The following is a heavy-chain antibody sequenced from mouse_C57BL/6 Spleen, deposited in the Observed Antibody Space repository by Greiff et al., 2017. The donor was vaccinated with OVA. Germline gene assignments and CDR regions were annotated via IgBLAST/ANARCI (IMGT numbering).Heavy chain of an antibody. CDR3: AKTARNYFDY. CDR2: IHPNSGST. V-gene: IGHV1-64*01. CDR1: GYTFTSYW. D-gene: IGHD3-2*01. Sequence: VQGVESGAELVKPGASVKLSCKASGYTFTSYWMHWVKQRPGQGLEWIGMIHPNSGSTNYNEKFKSKATLTVDKSSSTAYMQLSSLTSEDSAVYYCAKTARNYFDYWGQGTTLTVSS. J-gene: IGHJ2*01.